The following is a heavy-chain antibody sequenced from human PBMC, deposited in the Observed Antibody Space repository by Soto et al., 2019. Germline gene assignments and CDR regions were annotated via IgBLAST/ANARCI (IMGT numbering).Heavy chain of an antibody. CDR3: SRENWFQDY. CDR1: GFSFSAYY. D-gene: IGHD3-10*01. J-gene: IGHJ4*02. Sequence: GGSLRLSCAASGFSFSAYYMTWVRQAPGKGLEWVASIKSDGSEQYYVDSVKGRFTISRDNAKNSLYLQMNSLRAGDTGLYYCSRENWFQDYWGQRXLVTVYS. V-gene: IGHV3-7*03. CDR2: IKSDGSEQ.